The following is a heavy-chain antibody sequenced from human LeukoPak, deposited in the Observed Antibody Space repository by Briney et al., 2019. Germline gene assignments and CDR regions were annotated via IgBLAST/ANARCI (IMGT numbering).Heavy chain of an antibody. V-gene: IGHV1-69*13. Sequence: SVKVSCKASGGTFSSYAISWVRQAPGQGLEWMGGIIPIFGTANYAQKFQGKVTITADESTRTAYMELSSLRSEDTAVYYCARGWDYDSGGRPTAYVYWGQGTLVTVSS. D-gene: IGHD3-22*01. CDR1: GGTFSSYA. CDR2: IIPIFGTA. CDR3: ARGWDYDSGGRPTAYVY. J-gene: IGHJ4*02.